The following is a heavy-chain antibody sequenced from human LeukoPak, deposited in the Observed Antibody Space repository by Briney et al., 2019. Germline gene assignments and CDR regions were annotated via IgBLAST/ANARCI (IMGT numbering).Heavy chain of an antibody. Sequence: GASVKVSCKASGYTFTSYDINWVRQAPGQGLEWMGWINPNSGGTNYAQKFQGRVTMTRDTSISTAYMELSRLRSDDTAVYYCARGGYCSSTSCVDWFDPWGQGTLVTVSS. J-gene: IGHJ5*02. CDR2: INPNSGGT. CDR1: GYTFTSYD. CDR3: ARGGYCSSTSCVDWFDP. V-gene: IGHV1-2*02. D-gene: IGHD2-2*01.